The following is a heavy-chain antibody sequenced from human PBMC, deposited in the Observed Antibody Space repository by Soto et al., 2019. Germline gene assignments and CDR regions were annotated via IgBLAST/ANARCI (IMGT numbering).Heavy chain of an antibody. J-gene: IGHJ4*02. CDR1: GFTFSSYA. V-gene: IGHV3-23*01. CDR3: AKGMEDVDIVAKKSDY. CDR2: ISGSGGRT. D-gene: IGHD5-12*01. Sequence: EVQLLESGGGLVQPGGSLRLSCAASGFTFSSYATSWVRQAPGKGLEWVSAISGSGGRTYYADSVKGRFTISRDNSKNSLDRQMNSLRADDTAVYYCAKGMEDVDIVAKKSDYWGRGTLDTVST.